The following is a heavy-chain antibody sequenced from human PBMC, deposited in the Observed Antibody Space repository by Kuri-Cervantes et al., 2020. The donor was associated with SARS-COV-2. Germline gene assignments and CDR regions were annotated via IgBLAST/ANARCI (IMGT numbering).Heavy chain of an antibody. J-gene: IGHJ4*02. D-gene: IGHD4-11*01. V-gene: IGHV1-18*01. Sequence: SVKVSCKGCGYTFSFYGFSWVRQAPGQGLEWMGWISSYSGNTNYAQNLQGRVTMTTDTSTNTAYMELRSLRSDDTAVYYCASHDDYSNFALDYWGQGTLVTVSS. CDR2: ISSYSGNT. CDR1: GYTFSFYG. CDR3: ASHDDYSNFALDY.